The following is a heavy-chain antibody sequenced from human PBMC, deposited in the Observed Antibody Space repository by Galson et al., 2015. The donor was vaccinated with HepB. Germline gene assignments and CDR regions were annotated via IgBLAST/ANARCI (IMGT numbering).Heavy chain of an antibody. V-gene: IGHV3-74*01. J-gene: IGHJ4*02. D-gene: IGHD3-22*01. Sequence: SLRLSCAASGFTFSSYWMHWVRQAPGKGLVWVSRINSDGSSTSYADPVKGRFTISRDNAKNTLYLQMNSLRAEDTAVYYCARVYDTYYYDSSGYSIFDYWGQGTLVTVSS. CDR3: ARVYDTYYYDSSGYSIFDY. CDR1: GFTFSSYW. CDR2: INSDGSST.